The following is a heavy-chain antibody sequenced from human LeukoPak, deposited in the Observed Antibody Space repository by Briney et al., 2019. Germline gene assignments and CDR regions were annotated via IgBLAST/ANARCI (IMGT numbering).Heavy chain of an antibody. V-gene: IGHV1-2*02. J-gene: IGHJ3*02. Sequence: ASVTVSCKASGYTFTGYYMHWVRQAPGQGLEWMGWINPDSGGTKYAQNFQGRFTMTRDTSISTAYMELSRLRSDDTAVYYCARGVYAEVYDIWGQGTMVTVSS. D-gene: IGHD2-8*01. CDR1: GYTFTGYY. CDR3: ARGVYAEVYDI. CDR2: INPDSGGT.